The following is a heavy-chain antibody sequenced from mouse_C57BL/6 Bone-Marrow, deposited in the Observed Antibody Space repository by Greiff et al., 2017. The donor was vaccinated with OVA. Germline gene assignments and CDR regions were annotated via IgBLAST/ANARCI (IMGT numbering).Heavy chain of an antibody. V-gene: IGHV1-78*01. CDR3: ARADYYGSPWYAMDY. J-gene: IGHJ4*01. CDR2: IYPRDGST. D-gene: IGHD1-1*01. CDR1: GYTFTDHT. Sequence: VQLQESDAELVKPGASVKISCKVSGYTFTDHTIHWMKQRPEQGLEWIGYIYPRDGSTKYNEKFKGKATLTADKSSSTAYMQLNSLTSEDSAVYFCARADYYGSPWYAMDYWGQGTSVTVSS.